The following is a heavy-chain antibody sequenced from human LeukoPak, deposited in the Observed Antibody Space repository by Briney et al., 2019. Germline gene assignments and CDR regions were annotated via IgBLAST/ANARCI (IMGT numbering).Heavy chain of an antibody. CDR1: GFSFSGYW. CDR2: INNDGSDT. Sequence: PGGSLRISCAASGFSFSGYWMHWVRQAPGKGLVWVSYINNDGSDTTYADSVKGRFTISRDNSKNTLYLQMNSLRAEDTAVYYCASTSGWYEPIDYWGQGTLVTVSS. J-gene: IGHJ4*02. CDR3: ASTSGWYEPIDY. V-gene: IGHV3-74*01. D-gene: IGHD6-19*01.